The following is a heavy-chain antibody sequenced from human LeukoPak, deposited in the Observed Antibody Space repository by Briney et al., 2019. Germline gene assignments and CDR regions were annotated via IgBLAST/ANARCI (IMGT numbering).Heavy chain of an antibody. CDR2: INTDTRGT. D-gene: IGHD3-10*01. CDR3: ARGALWFGELLLPQFDY. V-gene: IGHV3-74*01. Sequence: GGSLRLSCAASGFTFTDYWMHWVRQAPGKGLVWVSIINTDTRGTYYADSVKGRFTISRDNSKNTLYLQMNSLRAEDTAVYYCARGALWFGELLLPQFDYWGQGTLVTVSS. CDR1: GFTFTDYW. J-gene: IGHJ4*02.